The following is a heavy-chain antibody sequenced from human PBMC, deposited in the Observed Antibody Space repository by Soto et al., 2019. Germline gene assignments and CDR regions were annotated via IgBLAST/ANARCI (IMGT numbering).Heavy chain of an antibody. CDR3: AHRAYFDSGKQFDY. J-gene: IGHJ4*02. CDR2: IYWDDEK. CDR1: GFSLSTSGVG. Sequence: QITLKESGPTLVKPTQTLTLTCTFSGFSLSTSGVGVGWIRQPPGKALEWLAIIYWDDEKRYSPSLKTRLTVXQXTXXNQVVLTMTNVDPVDTATYYCAHRAYFDSGKQFDYWGQGTLVSVSS. V-gene: IGHV2-5*02. D-gene: IGHD3-10*01.